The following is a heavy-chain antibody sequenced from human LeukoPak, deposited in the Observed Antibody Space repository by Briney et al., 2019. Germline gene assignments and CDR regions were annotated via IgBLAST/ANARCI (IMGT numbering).Heavy chain of an antibody. J-gene: IGHJ4*02. V-gene: IGHV3-48*03. CDR1: GFTFSSYE. Sequence: GGSLRLSCAASGFTFSSYEMNWVRQAPGKGLEWVSYISSSGSTIYYADSVKGRFTFSRDNAKNSLYLQMNSLRAEDTAVYYCARKYDFWSGLDYWGQGTLVTVS. D-gene: IGHD3-3*01. CDR3: ARKYDFWSGLDY. CDR2: ISSSGSTI.